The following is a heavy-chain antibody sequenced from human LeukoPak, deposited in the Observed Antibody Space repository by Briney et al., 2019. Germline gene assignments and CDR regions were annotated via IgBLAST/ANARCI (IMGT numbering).Heavy chain of an antibody. J-gene: IGHJ6*02. Sequence: ASVKVSCKASGYTFTSYYMHWVRQAPGQGLEWMGIINPSGGSTSYAQKFQGRVTMTRDTSTSTVYMELSSVRSEDTAVYYCARKGYYGSGTLGYYYYGMDVWGQGTTVTVSS. CDR3: ARKGYYGSGTLGYYYYGMDV. CDR2: INPSGGST. D-gene: IGHD3-10*01. CDR1: GYTFTSYY. V-gene: IGHV1-46*01.